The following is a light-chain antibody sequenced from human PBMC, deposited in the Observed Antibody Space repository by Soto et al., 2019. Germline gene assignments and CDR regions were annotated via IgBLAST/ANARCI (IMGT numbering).Light chain of an antibody. J-gene: IGLJ2*01. CDR1: KLGDKY. Sequence: SYELTQPPSVSVSPGQTASGTCSGDKLGDKYTCWYQQKPGQSPVLVIYQHSERPSGIPERFSGSNSGNTATLTISGTQAMDEADYYCQAWDSSNDVVFGGRTKSPS. CDR3: QAWDSSNDVV. CDR2: QHS. V-gene: IGLV3-1*01.